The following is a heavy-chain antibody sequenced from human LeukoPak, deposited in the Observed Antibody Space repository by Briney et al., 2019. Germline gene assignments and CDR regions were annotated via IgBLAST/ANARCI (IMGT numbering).Heavy chain of an antibody. Sequence: SVKVSCKASGGTFISYAISWVRQAPGQGLEWMGRIIPIFGTANYAQKFQGRVTITTDESTSTAYMGLSSLRSEDTAVYYCARVSHGGSYPHAFDIWGQGTMVTVSS. CDR1: GGTFISYA. CDR3: ARVSHGGSYPHAFDI. J-gene: IGHJ3*02. V-gene: IGHV1-69*05. CDR2: IIPIFGTA. D-gene: IGHD1-26*01.